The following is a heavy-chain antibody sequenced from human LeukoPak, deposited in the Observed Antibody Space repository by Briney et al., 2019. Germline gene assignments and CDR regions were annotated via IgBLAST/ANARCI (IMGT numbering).Heavy chain of an antibody. V-gene: IGHV4-4*07. J-gene: IGHJ4*02. CDR3: ARYLVYGDYVDY. D-gene: IGHD4-17*01. CDR1: RGSTSTYY. CDR2: IYIGGST. Sequence: SETLSLTCTVSRGSTSTYYWSWIRQPAGKGLEWIGRIYIGGSTNYNPSLKSRVTMSVDTSKNQFSLKLSSVTAADTAVYYCARYLVYGDYVDYWGQGTLVTVSS.